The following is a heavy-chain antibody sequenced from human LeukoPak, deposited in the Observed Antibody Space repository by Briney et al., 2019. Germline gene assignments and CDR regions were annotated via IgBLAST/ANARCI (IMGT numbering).Heavy chain of an antibody. CDR3: AKDPIAVAGPICNYSDY. Sequence: AGGSLRLSCAASGFTFSSYGMHWVRQAPGKGLEWVAVISYDGSNKYYADSVKGRFTISRDNSKNTLYLQMNSLRAEDTAVYYCAKDPIAVAGPICNYSDYWGQGTLVTVSS. J-gene: IGHJ4*02. D-gene: IGHD6-19*01. V-gene: IGHV3-30*18. CDR2: ISYDGSNK. CDR1: GFTFSSYG.